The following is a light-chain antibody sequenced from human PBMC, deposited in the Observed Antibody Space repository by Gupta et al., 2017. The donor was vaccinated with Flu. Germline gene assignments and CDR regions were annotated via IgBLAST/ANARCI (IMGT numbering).Light chain of an antibody. V-gene: IGKV1-39*01. CDR1: QSVSGY. CDR2: DVS. J-gene: IGKJ4*01. CDR3: NKGFGVPLT. Sequence: DIQMTQSPSSLSASVGDRVTISCRASQSVSGYVNWYQQRPGKAPKRRISDVSNLQSGVPSTFRGSGSVTDFTLTISNLQPEHSATYYCNKGFGVPLTFGGGNKVDIK.